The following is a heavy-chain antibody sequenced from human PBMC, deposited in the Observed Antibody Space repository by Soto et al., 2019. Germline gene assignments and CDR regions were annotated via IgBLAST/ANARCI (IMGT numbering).Heavy chain of an antibody. CDR3: ARHRYYEGSVPGYGMDV. CDR2: ISSGGSFI. CDR1: GFTFSDYY. J-gene: IGHJ6*02. V-gene: IGHV3-11*01. D-gene: IGHD3-16*01. Sequence: QVQLVESGGGLVKPGGSLRLSCAASGFTFSDYYMSWIRQAPGKGLEYISYISSGGSFIYYADSVKGRFTISRDTAKTSLYLQMNSLRAEDTALYYCARHRYYEGSVPGYGMDVWGHGTTVTVSS.